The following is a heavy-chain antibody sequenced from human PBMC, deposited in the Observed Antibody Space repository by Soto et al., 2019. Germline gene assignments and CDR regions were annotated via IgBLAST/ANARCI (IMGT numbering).Heavy chain of an antibody. J-gene: IGHJ5*02. CDR2: INAGNGNT. Sequence: ASVKVSCKASGYTFTSYAIHWVRQAPGQRLEWMGWINAGNGNTKYSQKFQGRVTITRDTSASTAYMELSSLRSEDTAVYYCARGHSGVGWFDPWGQGTLVTVSS. V-gene: IGHV1-3*01. CDR1: GYTFTSYA. CDR3: ARGHSGVGWFDP.